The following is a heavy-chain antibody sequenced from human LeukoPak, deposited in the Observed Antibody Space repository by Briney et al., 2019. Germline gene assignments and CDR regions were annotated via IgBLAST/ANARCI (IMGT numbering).Heavy chain of an antibody. J-gene: IGHJ4*02. CDR1: GFTFSGFA. Sequence: GGSLRLSCAASGFTFSGFAMSWIRQAPGKGLEWVSEIGASGGGPQYADSVKGRFTISRDNSKNTLYLQMNSLRAEDTAIYYCAKDGGRRDDYWGQGTLVTVSS. CDR2: IGASGGGP. V-gene: IGHV3-23*01. D-gene: IGHD1-26*01. CDR3: AKDGGRRDDY.